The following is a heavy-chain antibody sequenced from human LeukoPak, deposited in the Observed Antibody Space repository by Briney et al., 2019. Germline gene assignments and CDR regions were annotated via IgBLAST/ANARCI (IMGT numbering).Heavy chain of an antibody. CDR1: GFTFSSYC. Sequence: GGSLRLSCAASGFTFSSYCMSWVRQAPGKGLEWVAFIRYDGSNKYYADSVKGRFTISRDNSKNTLYLQMNSLRAEDTAVYYCANPSGTTTGFDYWGQGTLVTVSS. CDR2: IRYDGSNK. V-gene: IGHV3-30*02. D-gene: IGHD1-7*01. CDR3: ANPSGTTTGFDY. J-gene: IGHJ4*02.